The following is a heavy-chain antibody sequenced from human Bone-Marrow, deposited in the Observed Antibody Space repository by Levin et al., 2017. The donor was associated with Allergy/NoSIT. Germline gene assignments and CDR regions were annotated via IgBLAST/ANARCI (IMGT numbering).Heavy chain of an antibody. D-gene: IGHD3-9*01. Sequence: SQTLSLTCAVYGGSFRGYFWTWIRQAPGKGLEWIGEINHSRSTNLNPSFKSRVTILVDRSKIQFSLKLTSVTAADTAMYYCARRPGYDILTGYRPLDSWGQGTLVTVSS. CDR3: ARRPGYDILTGYRPLDS. CDR1: GGSFRGYF. V-gene: IGHV4-34*01. CDR2: INHSRST. J-gene: IGHJ4*02.